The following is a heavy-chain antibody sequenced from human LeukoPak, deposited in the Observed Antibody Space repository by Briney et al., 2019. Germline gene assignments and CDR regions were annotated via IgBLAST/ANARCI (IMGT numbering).Heavy chain of an antibody. J-gene: IGHJ3*02. CDR2: IYYSGST. CDR3: ARPRILVDIQLWFGDDAFDI. Sequence: PSETLSLTCTVSGGSISSSSYYWGWIRQPPGKVLEWIGSIYYSGSTYYNPSLKSRVTISVDTSKNQFSLKLSSVTAADTAVYYCARPRILVDIQLWFGDDAFDIWGQGTMVTVSS. CDR1: GGSISSSSYY. D-gene: IGHD3-10*01. V-gene: IGHV4-39*01.